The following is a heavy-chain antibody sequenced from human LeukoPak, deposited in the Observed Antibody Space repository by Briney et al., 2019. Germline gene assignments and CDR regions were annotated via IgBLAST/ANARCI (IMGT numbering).Heavy chain of an antibody. CDR3: TRDESGTVTNFRFDY. CDR1: GFTFNQHS. Sequence: GGSLRLSCAASGFTFNQHSMSWIRQAPGKGLEWVANIHEDGSQKMYVDSVKGRFTISRDNAKNSLYLQMNSLRAEDTAVYYCTRDESGTVTNFRFDYWGQGTLVTVSS. CDR2: IHEDGSQK. D-gene: IGHD4-17*01. J-gene: IGHJ4*02. V-gene: IGHV3-7*01.